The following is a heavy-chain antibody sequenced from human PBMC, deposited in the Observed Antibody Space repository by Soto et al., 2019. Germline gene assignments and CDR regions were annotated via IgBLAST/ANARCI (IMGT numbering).Heavy chain of an antibody. Sequence: EVHLLESGGGLVKPGGSLRLSCAASGFAFSKYAMSWVRLAPGKGLEWVSSISANGAITDYADSVKGRFTISRDNFQNILSLQMDSLTGDDTALYFCAKDKYTDSMRKVWFFDYWGRGTLVTVSS. CDR1: GFAFSKYA. CDR2: ISANGAIT. CDR3: AKDKYTDSMRKVWFFDY. V-gene: IGHV3-23*01. D-gene: IGHD2-15*01. J-gene: IGHJ2*01.